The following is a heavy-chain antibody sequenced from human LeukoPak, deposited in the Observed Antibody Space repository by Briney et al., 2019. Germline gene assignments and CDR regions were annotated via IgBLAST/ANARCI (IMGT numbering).Heavy chain of an antibody. J-gene: IGHJ4*02. CDR2: INPNSGGT. D-gene: IGHD5-24*01. CDR1: GYTFTSYG. CDR3: ARFGWLTRIDY. Sequence: GASVKVSCKASGYTFTSYGISWVRQAPGQGLEWMGWINPNSGGTNYAQKFQGRVTMTRDTSISTAYMELSRLRSDDTAVYYCARFGWLTRIDYWGQGTLVTVSS. V-gene: IGHV1-2*02.